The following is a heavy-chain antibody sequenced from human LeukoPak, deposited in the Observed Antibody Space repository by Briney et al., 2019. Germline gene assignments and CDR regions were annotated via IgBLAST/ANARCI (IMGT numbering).Heavy chain of an antibody. CDR3: AVKIIEEYFQH. Sequence: PSETLSLTCTVSGGSISGYYWGWIRQPPGKGLEWIGSIYSSGETNYNPSLKSRVTISVDKSKNQFSLKLSSVTAADTAVYYCAVKIIEEYFQHWGQGTLVTVSS. J-gene: IGHJ1*01. V-gene: IGHV4-59*12. CDR1: GGSISGYY. CDR2: IYSSGET. D-gene: IGHD3-16*02.